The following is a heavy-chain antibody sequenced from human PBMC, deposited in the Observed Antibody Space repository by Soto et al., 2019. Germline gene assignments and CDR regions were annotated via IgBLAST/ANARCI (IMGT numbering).Heavy chain of an antibody. Sequence: SETLSLTCAVSGSSISSSNWWSWVRQPPGKGLEWIGEIYHSGSTNYNPSLKSRVTISVDKSKNQFSLKLSSVTAADTGVYYCTWEVNWFDPWGQGTLVTVSS. CDR2: IYHSGST. CDR3: TWEVNWFDP. J-gene: IGHJ5*02. CDR1: GSSISSSNW. V-gene: IGHV4-4*02. D-gene: IGHD1-26*01.